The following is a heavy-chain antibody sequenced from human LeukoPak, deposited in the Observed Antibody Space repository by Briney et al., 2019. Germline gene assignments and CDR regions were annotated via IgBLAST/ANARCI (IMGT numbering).Heavy chain of an antibody. V-gene: IGHV1-2*02. CDR1: GYTFTSYY. J-gene: IGHJ4*02. CDR2: INPNSGGT. D-gene: IGHD2-15*01. Sequence: ASVKVSCKASGYTFTSYYMHWVRQAPGQGLEWMGWINPNSGGTNYAQKFQGRVTMTRDTSISTAYMELSRLRSDDTAVYYCARDCSGGSCYRAFDYWGQGTLVTVSS. CDR3: ARDCSGGSCYRAFDY.